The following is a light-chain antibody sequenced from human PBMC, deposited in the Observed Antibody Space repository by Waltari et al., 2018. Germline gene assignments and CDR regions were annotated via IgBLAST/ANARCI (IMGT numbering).Light chain of an antibody. Sequence: QSALTQPASESGSPGQSITISCTGTSSAIGGYNYVSWYQQYPGKAPKLMIYHVTNRPSGISNRFSGSKSGNTASLTISGLQGEDEADYYCSSYASSSTYVFGTGTKVTVL. V-gene: IGLV2-14*01. CDR1: SSAIGGYNY. J-gene: IGLJ1*01. CDR2: HVT. CDR3: SSYASSSTYV.